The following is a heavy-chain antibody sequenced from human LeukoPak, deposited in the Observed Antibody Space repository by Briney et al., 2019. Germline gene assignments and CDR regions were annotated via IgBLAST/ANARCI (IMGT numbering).Heavy chain of an antibody. CDR1: GASISTGDYY. J-gene: IGHJ4*02. Sequence: SETLSLTCTASGASISTGDYYWSWIRQSPGKGLEWIGYINYSGSTSYNPSLRSRLTISVDTSKNQFSLRLTSVTATDTAVYYCARGPNYVRGSYQYFDYWGQGTLVTVSS. V-gene: IGHV4-30-4*01. CDR3: ARGPNYVRGSYQYFDY. D-gene: IGHD3-16*02. CDR2: INYSGST.